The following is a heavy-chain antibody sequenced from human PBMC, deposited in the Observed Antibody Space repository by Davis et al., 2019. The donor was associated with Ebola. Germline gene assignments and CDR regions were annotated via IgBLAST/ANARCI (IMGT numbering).Heavy chain of an antibody. Sequence: PGGSLRLSCAASGFTFSDYYMSWIRQAPGKGLEWVALIWYDGSNTDYADSVKGRFTISRDNSKNTLYLQMNSLRAEDTAVYYCARDITIFGVVTLPIDPWGQGTLVTVSS. CDR3: ARDITIFGVVTLPIDP. V-gene: IGHV3-33*08. D-gene: IGHD3-3*01. CDR1: GFTFSDYY. J-gene: IGHJ5*02. CDR2: IWYDGSNT.